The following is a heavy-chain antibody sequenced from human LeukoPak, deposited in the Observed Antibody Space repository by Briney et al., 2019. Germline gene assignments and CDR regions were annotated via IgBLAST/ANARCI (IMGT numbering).Heavy chain of an antibody. CDR1: GPSISRGHY. J-gene: IGHJ3*02. V-gene: IGHV4-38-2*01. CDR3: ASTFRRYATHAFDI. CDR2: IDHRGST. Sequence: SETLSLTRAVSGPSISRGHYWAWIRQPPGKGLEFIGSIDHRGSTYYNPSLKSRVTISVDTSKNQFSLKLSSVTAADTAVYYCASTFRRYATHAFDIWGQGTMVTVSS. D-gene: IGHD5/OR15-5a*01.